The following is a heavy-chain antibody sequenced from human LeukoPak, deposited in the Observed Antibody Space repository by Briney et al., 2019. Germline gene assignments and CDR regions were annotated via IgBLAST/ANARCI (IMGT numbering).Heavy chain of an antibody. Sequence: PGGSLRLSCAASGFTLSSYAMTWVRQAPGKGLEWVSGISGGGDNTYYADSLKGRFTISRDNSKNTLYLQMNSLRADDTAVYYSAKDLAGMACDYWGQGTLVTVSS. J-gene: IGHJ4*02. D-gene: IGHD5-24*01. V-gene: IGHV3-23*01. CDR2: ISGGGDNT. CDR3: AKDLAGMACDY. CDR1: GFTLSSYA.